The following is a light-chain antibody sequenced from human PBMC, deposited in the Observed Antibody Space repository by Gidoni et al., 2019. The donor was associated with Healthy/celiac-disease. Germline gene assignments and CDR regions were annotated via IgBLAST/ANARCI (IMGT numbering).Light chain of an antibody. CDR2: DNN. J-gene: IGLJ2*01. Sequence: QSVLTQPPSVSAAPGQKVTISCSGSSSNIGNNYVSWYQRLPGTAPKLLIYDNNKRPSVIPDRFSGSKSGTSATLGITGLQTGDEADYYCGTWDSSLSVVFGGGTKLTVL. CDR1: SSNIGNNY. CDR3: GTWDSSLSVV. V-gene: IGLV1-51*01.